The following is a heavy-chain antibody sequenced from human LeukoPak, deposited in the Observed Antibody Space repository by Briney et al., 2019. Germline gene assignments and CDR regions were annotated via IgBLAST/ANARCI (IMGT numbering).Heavy chain of an antibody. CDR2: ISGSGGST. D-gene: IGHD3-10*01. J-gene: IGHJ6*04. V-gene: IGHV3-23*01. Sequence: GGSLSLSCAASGFTFTNYAMSWVRPAPGKGLEWVSAISGSGGSTYYSDSVKGRFTISRDNSKNTLCLQMNSLRAEDTAVYYCAKFHYYGSGSFDVWGKGTTVTVSS. CDR1: GFTFTNYA. CDR3: AKFHYYGSGSFDV.